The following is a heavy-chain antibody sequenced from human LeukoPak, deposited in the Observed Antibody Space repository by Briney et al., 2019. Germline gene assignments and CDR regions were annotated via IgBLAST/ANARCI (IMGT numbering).Heavy chain of an antibody. CDR3: ARDAILRSSYYYYGMDV. CDR1: GFTFSRYG. Sequence: PGGSLRLSCAASGFTFSRYGMHWVRQAPGKGLEWVAVIWYDGSNKYYADSVKGRFTISRDNSKNTLYLQTNSLRAEDTAVYYCARDAILRSSYYYYGMDVWGQGTTVTVSS. D-gene: IGHD3-3*01. V-gene: IGHV3-33*01. J-gene: IGHJ6*02. CDR2: IWYDGSNK.